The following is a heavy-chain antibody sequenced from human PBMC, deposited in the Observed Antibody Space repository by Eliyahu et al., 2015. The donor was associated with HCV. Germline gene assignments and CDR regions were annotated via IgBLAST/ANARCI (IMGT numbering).Heavy chain of an antibody. D-gene: IGHD3-22*01. Sequence: EVQLLESGGDLVQPGGSLRLSCTASGFTFSSHWMSWVRQAPGKGLEWVANIKEDGTEKNYVDSVKGRFTISRDNAKNSVFLQMNSLRADDTALYYCARGHDSSGYEDAFDMWGQGTMVSVSS. CDR3: ARGHDSSGYEDAFDM. J-gene: IGHJ3*02. V-gene: IGHV3-7*01. CDR2: IKEDGTEK. CDR1: GFTFSSHW.